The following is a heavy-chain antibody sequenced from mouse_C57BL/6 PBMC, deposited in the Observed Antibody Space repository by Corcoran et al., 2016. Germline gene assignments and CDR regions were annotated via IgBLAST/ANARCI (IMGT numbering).Heavy chain of an antibody. J-gene: IGHJ2*01. V-gene: IGHV1-26*01. CDR2: INPNNGGT. D-gene: IGHD2-4*01. CDR1: GYTFTDYY. Sequence: EVQLQQSGPELVKPGASVKISCKASGYTFTDYYMNWVKQSHGKSLEWIGDINPNNGGTSYNQKFKGKATLTVDKSSSTAYMELRSLTSEDSAVYYCARKYYDYDPPFDYWGQCTTLTVAS. CDR3: ARKYYDYDPPFDY.